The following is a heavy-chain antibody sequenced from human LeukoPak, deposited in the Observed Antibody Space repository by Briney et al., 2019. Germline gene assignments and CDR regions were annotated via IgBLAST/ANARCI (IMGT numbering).Heavy chain of an antibody. CDR1: GGSFSGYY. Sequence: SETLSLTCAVYGGSFSGYYWSWIRQPPGKGLEWIGEINHSGSTNYNPSLNSRVTISVDTSTHPFSLTLSSVTAADTAVYYCARSTYVWGNYALHFDYWGQGTLVTVSS. V-gene: IGHV4-34*01. CDR2: INHSGST. J-gene: IGHJ4*02. CDR3: ARSTYVWGNYALHFDY. D-gene: IGHD3-16*01.